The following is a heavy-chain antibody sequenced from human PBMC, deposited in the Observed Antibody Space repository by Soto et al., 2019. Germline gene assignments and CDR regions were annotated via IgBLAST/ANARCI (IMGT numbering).Heavy chain of an antibody. CDR1: GGPINSGGYY. V-gene: IGHV4-31*03. CDR2: IHYSGRT. Sequence: QVQLQESGPGLVKPSQTLSLTCTVSGGPINSGGYYWTWIRQPPGKGLEWIGYIHYSGRTFYNPSLESRAIISVDTSKNQFSLNLRSVTAADTAVYYCARFSPPGYYHMDVWGKGTSVTVAS. J-gene: IGHJ6*03. CDR3: ARFSPPGYYHMDV.